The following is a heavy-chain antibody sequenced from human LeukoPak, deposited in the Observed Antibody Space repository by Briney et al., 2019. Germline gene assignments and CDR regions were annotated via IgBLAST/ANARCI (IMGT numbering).Heavy chain of an antibody. CDR1: GFTFSSYS. CDR3: ARVGYCSSTSCHPFDY. J-gene: IGHJ4*02. Sequence: PGGSLRLSCAASGFTFSSYSMNWVRQAPGKGLEWVSYISSSSSTIYYADSVKGRFTISRDNAKNSLYLQMNSLRAEDTAVYYCARVGYCSSTSCHPFDYWGQGTLVTVSS. V-gene: IGHV3-48*01. D-gene: IGHD2-2*01. CDR2: ISSSSSTI.